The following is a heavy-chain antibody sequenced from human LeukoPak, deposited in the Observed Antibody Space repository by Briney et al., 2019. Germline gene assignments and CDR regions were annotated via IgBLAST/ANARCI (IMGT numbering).Heavy chain of an antibody. CDR3: AGAPYTSGWYRGDNDY. CDR1: GFTFSSYS. V-gene: IGHV3-48*01. D-gene: IGHD6-19*01. J-gene: IGHJ4*02. CDR2: ISGSSDTR. Sequence: GGSLRLSCAASGFTFSSYSMNWVRQAPGKGLERVSYISGSSDTRYYADSVKGRFTISRDNAKNSLYLQMNSLRAEDTAVYYCAGAPYTSGWYRGDNDYWGQGTLVTVSS.